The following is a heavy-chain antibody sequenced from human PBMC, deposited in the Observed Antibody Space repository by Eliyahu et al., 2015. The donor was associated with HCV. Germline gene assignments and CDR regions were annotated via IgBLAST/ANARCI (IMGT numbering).Heavy chain of an antibody. D-gene: IGHD3-22*01. V-gene: IGHV4-39*07. CDR1: GGSXXXSSYC. Sequence: QLQLQESGPGLVKLSETLSLTCTVXGGSXXXSSYCWGWIXQPPGKGLEWIGSIYYSGSTYYNPSLKSRVTISVDTSKNQFSLKLSXVTAADTAVYYCARDHRLTYYDSEGYYFDYWGQGTLVTVSS. J-gene: IGHJ4*02. CDR2: IYYSGST. CDR3: ARDHRLTYYDSEGYYFDY.